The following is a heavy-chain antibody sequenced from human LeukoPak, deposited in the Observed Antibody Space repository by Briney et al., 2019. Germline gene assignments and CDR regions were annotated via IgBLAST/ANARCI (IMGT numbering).Heavy chain of an antibody. V-gene: IGHV3-23*01. CDR2: ISGSGGST. CDR3: AKVNRVGDCSGGSCYSVSDYYYGMDV. J-gene: IGHJ6*02. D-gene: IGHD2-15*01. CDR1: GFTFSNYA. Sequence: GGSLRLSCAASGFTFSNYAMNWVRQAPGKGLEWVSAISGSGGSTYYADSVKGRFTISRDNSKNTLYLQMNSLRAEDTAVYYCAKVNRVGDCSGGSCYSVSDYYYGMDVWGQGTTVTVSS.